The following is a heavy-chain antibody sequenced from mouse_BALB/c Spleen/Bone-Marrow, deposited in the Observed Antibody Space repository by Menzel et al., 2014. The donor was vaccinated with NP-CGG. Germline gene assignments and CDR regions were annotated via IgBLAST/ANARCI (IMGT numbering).Heavy chain of an antibody. D-gene: IGHD4-1*01. CDR1: GYTFTNYW. CDR3: ARYWDAY. V-gene: IGHV1-7*01. J-gene: IGHJ3*01. Sequence: QVQPQQSRAELAKPGASVKMSCKASGYTFTNYWMHWVKQRPGQGLEWIGYIDPNTYYTRYNQKFKDKATLTADKSSSTAYLQLSSLTSEDSAVCYCARYWDAYWGQGTLVTVSA. CDR2: IDPNTYYT.